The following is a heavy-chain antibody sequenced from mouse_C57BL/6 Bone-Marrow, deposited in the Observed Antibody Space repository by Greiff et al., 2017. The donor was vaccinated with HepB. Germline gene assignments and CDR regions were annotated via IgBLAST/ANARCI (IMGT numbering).Heavy chain of an antibody. CDR3: ARKSYYYGGGDY. J-gene: IGHJ2*01. CDR2: IFPRSGNT. V-gene: IGHV1-81*01. D-gene: IGHD1-1*02. Sequence: QVQLQQSGAELARPGASVKLSCKASGYTFTSYGISWVKQRTGQGLEWIGEIFPRSGNTYYNEKFKGKATLTADKSSSTAYMELRSLTSEDSAVYFCARKSYYYGGGDYWGQGTTLTVSS. CDR1: GYTFTSYG.